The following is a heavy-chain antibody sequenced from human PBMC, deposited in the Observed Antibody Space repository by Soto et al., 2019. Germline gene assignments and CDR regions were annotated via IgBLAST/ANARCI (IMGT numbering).Heavy chain of an antibody. Sequence: ASVKVSCKASGYTFTSYYMHWVRQAPGQGPEWMGIINPSGGSTSYAQKFQGRVTMTRDTSTSTVYMELSSLRSEDTAVYYCARIFYSSGWYGWFAPWGQGTLVTVSS. CDR2: INPSGGST. D-gene: IGHD6-19*01. J-gene: IGHJ5*02. CDR1: GYTFTSYY. V-gene: IGHV1-46*01. CDR3: ARIFYSSGWYGWFAP.